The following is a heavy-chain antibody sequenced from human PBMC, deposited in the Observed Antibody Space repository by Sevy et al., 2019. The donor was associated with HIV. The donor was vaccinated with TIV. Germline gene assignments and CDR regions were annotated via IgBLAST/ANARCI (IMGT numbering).Heavy chain of an antibody. D-gene: IGHD3-10*01. V-gene: IGHV3-30*18. CDR3: AKDRAYYGSGSYDADAFDI. Sequence: GGSLRLSCAASGFTFSSYGMHWVRQAPGKGLEWVAVISYDGSNKYYGDSVKGRFTISRDNSKNTLYLQMNSLRAEDTAVYYCAKDRAYYGSGSYDADAFDIWGQGTMVTVSS. CDR2: ISYDGSNK. J-gene: IGHJ3*02. CDR1: GFTFSSYG.